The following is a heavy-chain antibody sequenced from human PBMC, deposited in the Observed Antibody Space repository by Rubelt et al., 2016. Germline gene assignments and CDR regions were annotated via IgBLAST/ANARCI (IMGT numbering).Heavy chain of an antibody. D-gene: IGHD5-12*01. CDR3: ARRGERVATIDD. CDR1: GGSISSSSYY. V-gene: IGHV4-39*01. J-gene: IGHJ4*02. Sequence: QLQLQESGPGLVKPSETLSLTCTVSGGSISSSSYYWGWIRQPPGKGLEWIGSIYYSGSTYYNPSLRGSVTISGDTSRNQFSLKLSSVTAADTAVYYCARRGERVATIDDWGQGTLVTVSS. CDR2: IYYSGST.